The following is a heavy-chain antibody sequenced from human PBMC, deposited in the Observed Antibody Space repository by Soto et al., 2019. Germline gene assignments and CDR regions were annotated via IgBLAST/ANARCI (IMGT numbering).Heavy chain of an antibody. Sequence: ASVKVSCKASGSNFSSYAISWVRQDPGQGLEWMGGIIPIFGTANYAQKFQGRVTITAHESTSTAYMELSSLRSEDTAVYYCASVQYVDTATVYETYYYYYGMDVWG. CDR1: GSNFSSYA. CDR2: IIPIFGTA. CDR3: ASVQYVDTATVYETYYYYYGMDV. J-gene: IGHJ6*02. V-gene: IGHV1-69*13. D-gene: IGHD5-18*01.